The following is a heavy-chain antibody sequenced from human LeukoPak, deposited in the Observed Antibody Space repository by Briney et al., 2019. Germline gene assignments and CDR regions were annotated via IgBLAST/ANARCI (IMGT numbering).Heavy chain of an antibody. CDR1: GLIFSSYA. CDR3: AKGALRSPVDY. J-gene: IGHJ4*02. V-gene: IGHV3-23*01. CDR2: ISGSGGIT. Sequence: PGGSLRLSCAASGLIFSSYAMSWVRQAPGKGLEWVSGISGSGGITYYADSVKGRFTISRDNSKNTLYLQMKSLRAEDTAVYYCAKGALRSPVDYWGQGTLVTVSS.